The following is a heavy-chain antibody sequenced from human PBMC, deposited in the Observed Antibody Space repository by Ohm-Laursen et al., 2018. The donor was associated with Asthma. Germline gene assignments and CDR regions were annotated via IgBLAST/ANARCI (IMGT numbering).Heavy chain of an antibody. CDR1: GYCFTSYA. CDR2: INTDTANP. CDR3: ARPYVGTGGKYSFGD. D-gene: IGHD2-8*02. Sequence: GASVKVSCKASGYCFTSYAMNWVRQAPGQGLGWVGWINTDTANPTYAQGFTGRFVFSLDTSVSTAYLQISSLKAEDTAVYYCARPYVGTGGKYSFGDWGQGTLVTVAS. J-gene: IGHJ4*02. V-gene: IGHV7-4-1*02.